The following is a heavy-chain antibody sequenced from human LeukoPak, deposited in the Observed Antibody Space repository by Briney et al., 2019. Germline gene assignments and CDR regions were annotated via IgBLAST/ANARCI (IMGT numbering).Heavy chain of an antibody. D-gene: IGHD5-12*01. V-gene: IGHV4-30-2*06. Sequence: SETLSLTCAVSGGSISSGGYSWRWIRQSPGKGLEWIGYIYHSGSTYYNPSLKSRVTISVDRSKNQFSLKLSSVTAADTAVYYCARRVASNLDAFDIWGQGTMVTVSS. CDR1: GGSISSGGYS. CDR3: ARRVASNLDAFDI. J-gene: IGHJ3*02. CDR2: IYHSGST.